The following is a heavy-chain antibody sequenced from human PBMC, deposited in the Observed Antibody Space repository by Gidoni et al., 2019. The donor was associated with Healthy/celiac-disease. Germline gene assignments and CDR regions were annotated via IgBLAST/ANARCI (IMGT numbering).Heavy chain of an antibody. D-gene: IGHD3-3*01. Sequence: QVQLQESGPGLVKPSETLSLTCPASGGSISSYYWRWIRQPPGKGLEWIGYIYYSGSTNYNPSLKRRVTISVDKSKNQFALKLSSVTAADTAVYYCARGYYDFWSGYPSGDYYYYYMDVWGKGTTVTVS. CDR2: IYYSGST. CDR1: GGSISSYY. V-gene: IGHV4-59*01. J-gene: IGHJ6*03. CDR3: ARGYYDFWSGYPSGDYYYYYMDV.